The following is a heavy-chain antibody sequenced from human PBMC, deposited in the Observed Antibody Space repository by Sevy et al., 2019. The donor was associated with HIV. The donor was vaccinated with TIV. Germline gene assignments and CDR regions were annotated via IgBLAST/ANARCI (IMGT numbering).Heavy chain of an antibody. CDR2: ISSSGSTI. CDR1: GFTFSSYE. D-gene: IGHD5-18*01. CDR3: AREPIQLWLNYYYYYGMDV. V-gene: IGHV3-48*03. J-gene: IGHJ6*02. Sequence: GGSLRLSCAASGFTFSSYEMNWVRQAPGKGLEWVSYISSSGSTIYYADSVKGRFTISRDNAKNSLYLQMNSLRAEDTAVYYCAREPIQLWLNYYYYYGMDVWGQWTTVTVSS.